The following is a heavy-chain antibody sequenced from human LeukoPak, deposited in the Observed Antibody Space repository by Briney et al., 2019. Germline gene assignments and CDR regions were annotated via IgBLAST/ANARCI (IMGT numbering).Heavy chain of an antibody. Sequence: PGGSLRLSCAASGFTVNSNYMSWFRQAPGQGLEWVSIIYSGGTTHYADSVKGRFTISRDNTKNTLYLQMDSLRAEDTAVYYCARVVAAAGTVGDWFDPWGQGTLVTVSS. V-gene: IGHV3-53*01. CDR2: IYSGGTT. CDR3: ARVVAAAGTVGDWFDP. CDR1: GFTVNSNY. J-gene: IGHJ5*02. D-gene: IGHD6-13*01.